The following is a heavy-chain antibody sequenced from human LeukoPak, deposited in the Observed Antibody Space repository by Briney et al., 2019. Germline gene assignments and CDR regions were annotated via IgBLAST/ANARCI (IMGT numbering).Heavy chain of an antibody. V-gene: IGHV1-46*02. Sequence: ASVKVSCKTSGYTFNIYYVQWVRQAPGQGLEWMGVIHPNDGGTTYAQKLQGRIIMTSDTSTSTIYMELSSLKSDDTAVYYCARGDIDHWGQGTLVTVSS. D-gene: IGHD2-15*01. J-gene: IGHJ5*02. CDR2: IHPNDGGT. CDR3: ARGDIDH. CDR1: GYTFNIYY.